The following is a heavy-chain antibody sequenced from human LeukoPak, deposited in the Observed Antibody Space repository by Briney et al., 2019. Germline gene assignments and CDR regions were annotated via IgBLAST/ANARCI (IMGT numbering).Heavy chain of an antibody. J-gene: IGHJ4*02. CDR2: INHSGST. V-gene: IGHV4-34*01. D-gene: IGHD2-21*01. CDR3: AGDSPSVYFDY. Sequence: SETLSLTCAVHGGSFSGYYWSWIRQPPGKGLEWIGEINHSGSTNYNPSLKSRVTISVDTSKNQFSLKLSSVTAADTAVYYCAGDSPSVYFDYWGQGTLVTVSS. CDR1: GGSFSGYY.